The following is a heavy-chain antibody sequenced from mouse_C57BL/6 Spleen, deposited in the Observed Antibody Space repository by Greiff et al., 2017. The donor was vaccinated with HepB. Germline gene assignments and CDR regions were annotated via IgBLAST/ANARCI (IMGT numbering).Heavy chain of an antibody. Sequence: QVQLQQSGPELVKPGASVKISCKASGYAFSSSWMNWVKQRPGKGLEWIGRIYPGDGDTNYNGKFKGKATLTADKSSSTAYMQLSSLTSEDSAVYFCARQYYYGSSEGTRHCWYFDVWGTGTTVTVSS. CDR2: IYPGDGDT. CDR3: ARQYYYGSSEGTRHCWYFDV. V-gene: IGHV1-82*01. J-gene: IGHJ1*03. D-gene: IGHD1-1*01. CDR1: GYAFSSSW.